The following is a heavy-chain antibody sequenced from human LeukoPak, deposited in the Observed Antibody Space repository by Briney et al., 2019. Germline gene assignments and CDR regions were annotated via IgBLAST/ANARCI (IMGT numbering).Heavy chain of an antibody. Sequence: SETLSLTCAVYGGSFSGYYWGWTRQPPGKGLEWIGSIYYSGSTYYNPSLKSRVTISVDTSKNQFSLKLSSVTAADTAVYYCARGTTVTTGFDYWGQGTLVTVSS. CDR1: GGSFSGYY. CDR3: ARGTTVTTGFDY. D-gene: IGHD4-17*01. J-gene: IGHJ4*02. CDR2: IYYSGST. V-gene: IGHV4-34*01.